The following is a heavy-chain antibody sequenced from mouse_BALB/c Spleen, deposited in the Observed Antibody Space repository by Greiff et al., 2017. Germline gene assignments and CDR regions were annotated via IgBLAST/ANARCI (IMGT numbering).Heavy chain of an antibody. D-gene: IGHD2-1*01. J-gene: IGHJ4*01. V-gene: IGHV1-4*02. CDR1: GYTFTSYT. CDR2: INPSSGYT. CDR3: ARSSYGNYAMDY. Sequence: QVQLQQSAAELARPGASVKMSCKASGYTFTSYTMHWVKQRPGQGLEWIGYINPSSGYTEYNQKFKDKTTLTADKSSSTAYMQLSSLTSEDSAVYYCARSSYGNYAMDYWGQGTSVTVSS.